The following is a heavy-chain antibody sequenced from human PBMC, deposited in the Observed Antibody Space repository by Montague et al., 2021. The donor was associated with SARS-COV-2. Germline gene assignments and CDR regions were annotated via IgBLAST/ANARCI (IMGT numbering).Heavy chain of an antibody. CDR3: ARVGRAATDYFDY. V-gene: IGHV4-61*02. CDR1: GGSISSDYYY. CDR2: IYSNGNT. D-gene: IGHD6-13*01. Sequence: TLSLTCTVSGGSISSDYYYWSWIRQPAGKGLEWIGRIYSNGNTNYYPSLKSRVTISADTSENQSYLKLSSVTAADTAVYYCARVGRAATDYFDYWGQGILVTVSS. J-gene: IGHJ4*02.